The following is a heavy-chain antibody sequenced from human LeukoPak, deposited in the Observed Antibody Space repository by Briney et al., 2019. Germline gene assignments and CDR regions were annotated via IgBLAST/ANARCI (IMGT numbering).Heavy chain of an antibody. CDR2: ISSTGGTA. CDR1: GFTFSSFG. J-gene: IGHJ4*02. Sequence: PGGSLRLSCAASGFTFSSFGMSWVRQAPGKGMEWVSAISSTGGTAYYADSVKGRFTISRDNSKDTLYLQMNSLRAEDTAVYYCARDYLDYYGSGSSFDYWGQGTLVTVSS. D-gene: IGHD3-10*01. V-gene: IGHV3-23*01. CDR3: ARDYLDYYGSGSSFDY.